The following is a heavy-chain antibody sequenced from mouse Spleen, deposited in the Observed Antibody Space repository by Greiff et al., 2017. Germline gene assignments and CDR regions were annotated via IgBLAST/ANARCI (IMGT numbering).Heavy chain of an antibody. D-gene: IGHD2-4*01. V-gene: IGHV1-15*01. J-gene: IGHJ1*01. CDR1: GYTFTDYE. CDR3: TRSPMITTRYFDV. CDR2: IDPETGGT. Sequence: VKLVESGAELVRPGASVTLSCKASGYTFTDYEMHWVKQTPVHGLEWIGAIDPETGGTAYNQKFKGKAILTADKSSSTAYMELRSLTSEDSAVYYCTRSPMITTRYFDVWGAGTTVTVSS.